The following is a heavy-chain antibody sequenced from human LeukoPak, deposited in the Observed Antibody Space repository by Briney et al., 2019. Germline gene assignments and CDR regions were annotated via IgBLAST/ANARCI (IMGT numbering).Heavy chain of an antibody. D-gene: IGHD2-15*01. V-gene: IGHV3-11*04. Sequence: GGSLRLSCAASGFTFSDYFMSWIRQAPGKGLEWVSYITSSDSSVYYADSVQGRFTISRDNAKNSLYLQMNSLRAEDTAVYYCARDFRGGSFYWGQGTLVTVSS. CDR1: GFTFSDYF. CDR2: ITSSDSSV. CDR3: ARDFRGGSFY. J-gene: IGHJ4*02.